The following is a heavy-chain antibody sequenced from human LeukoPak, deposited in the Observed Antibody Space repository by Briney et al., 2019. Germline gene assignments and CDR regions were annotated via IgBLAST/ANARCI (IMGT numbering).Heavy chain of an antibody. CDR2: LSHSGSS. V-gene: IGHV4-59*02. CDR3: ARARYANAWYAFDI. D-gene: IGHD2-2*01. J-gene: IGHJ3*02. CDR1: GGSVSSYY. Sequence: TPSETLSLTCTVSGGSVSSYYWSWIRQPPGRGLEWIGYLSHSGSSDSNPSLKSRVTILVDTSKNQFSLKLTSVTAADTAVYYCARARYANAWYAFDIWGQGTMVTVSS.